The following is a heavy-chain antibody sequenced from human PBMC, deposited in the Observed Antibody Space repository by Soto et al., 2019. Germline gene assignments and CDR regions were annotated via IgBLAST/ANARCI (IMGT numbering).Heavy chain of an antibody. CDR3: ARVYEATRAWFAFDI. CDR2: INPNSGGT. D-gene: IGHD3-16*01. Sequence: ASVKVSCKASGYTFTGYYMHWVRQAPGQGLEWMGWINPNSGGTNYAQKFQGWVTMTRDTSISTAYMELSRLRSDDTAVYYCARVYEATRAWFAFDICGQGTIVTVS. CDR1: GYTFTGYY. V-gene: IGHV1-2*04. J-gene: IGHJ3*02.